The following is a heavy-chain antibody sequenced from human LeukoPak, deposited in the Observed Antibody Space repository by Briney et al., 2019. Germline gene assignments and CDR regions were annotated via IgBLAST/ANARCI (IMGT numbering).Heavy chain of an antibody. CDR2: IYYSGST. Sequence: PSETLSLTCTVSGGSISSGDYYWSWIRQPPGKGLEWIGYIYYSGSTNYNPSLKSRVTISVDTSKNQFSLKLSSVTAADTAVYYCARDNTGYLGALDWGQGTLVTVSS. V-gene: IGHV4-61*08. CDR1: GGSISSGDYY. CDR3: ARDNTGYLGALD. J-gene: IGHJ4*02. D-gene: IGHD3-9*01.